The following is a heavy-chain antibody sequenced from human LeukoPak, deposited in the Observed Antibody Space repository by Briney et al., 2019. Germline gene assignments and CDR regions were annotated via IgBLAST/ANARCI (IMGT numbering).Heavy chain of an antibody. CDR1: GFTFSNYA. CDR3: ARDRLKYYYDSRRYWYFDL. V-gene: IGHV3-53*01. CDR2: IYSGGST. J-gene: IGHJ2*01. Sequence: GGSLRLSCAASGFTFSNYAMSWVRQAPGKGLEWVSVIYSGGSTYYADSVKGRFTISRDNSKNMLYLQMNSLRAEDTAVYYCARDRLKYYYDSRRYWYFDLWGRGTLVTVSS. D-gene: IGHD3-22*01.